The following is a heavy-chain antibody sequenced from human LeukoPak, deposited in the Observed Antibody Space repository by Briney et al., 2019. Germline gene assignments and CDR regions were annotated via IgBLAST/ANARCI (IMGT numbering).Heavy chain of an antibody. V-gene: IGHV4-39*01. CDR2: IYYSGST. CDR3: ASLYRGIFGVVINLSYYYYMDV. D-gene: IGHD3-3*01. J-gene: IGHJ6*03. CDR1: GGSISSSSYY. Sequence: SETLSLTXTVSGGSISSSSYYWGRIRQPPGKGLEWIGSIYYSGSTYYNPSLKSRVTISVDTSKNQFSLKLSSVTAADTAVYYCASLYRGIFGVVINLSYYYYMDVWGKGTTVTVSS.